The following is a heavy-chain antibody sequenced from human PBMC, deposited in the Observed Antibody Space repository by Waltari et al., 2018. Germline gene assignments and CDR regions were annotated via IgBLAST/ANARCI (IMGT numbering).Heavy chain of an antibody. V-gene: IGHV4-34*01. Sequence: QVQLQQWGAGLLKPSETLSLTCAVYGGSFSGYYWSWIRQPPGKGLEWLGEINHSGSTNYNPSLKSRVTISVDTSKNQFSLKLSSVTAADTAVYYCARWITRVQGVISGSGFDPWGQGTLVTVSS. CDR3: ARWITRVQGVISGSGFDP. CDR2: INHSGST. CDR1: GGSFSGYY. D-gene: IGHD3-10*01. J-gene: IGHJ5*02.